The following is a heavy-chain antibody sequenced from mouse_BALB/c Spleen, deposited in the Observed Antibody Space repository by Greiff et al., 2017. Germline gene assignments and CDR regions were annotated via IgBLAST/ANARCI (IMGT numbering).Heavy chain of an antibody. CDR1: GFTFSSYA. CDR3: ASADAY. Sequence: EVQRVESGGGLVKPGGSLKLSCAASGFTFSSYAMSWVRQSPEKGLEWVAYISSGSSTIYYADTVKGRFTISRDNPKNTLFLQMTSLRSEDTAMYYCASADAYWGQGTLVTVSA. V-gene: IGHV5-17*02. J-gene: IGHJ3*01. CDR2: ISSGSSTI.